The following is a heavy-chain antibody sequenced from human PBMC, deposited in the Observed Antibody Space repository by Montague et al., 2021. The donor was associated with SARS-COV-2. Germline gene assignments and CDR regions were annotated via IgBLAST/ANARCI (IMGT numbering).Heavy chain of an antibody. CDR3: ATLTQSNGDF. Sequence: SETLSLTCTVPSDSINSYYWGWIRQPPGKRLEWLGYVYSSGTTSYNPSLNSRIAISVDTSKNQFSLRLDSVTAADTAIYYCATLTQSNGDFWGQGALVTVS. CDR2: VYSSGTT. D-gene: IGHD4/OR15-4a*01. V-gene: IGHV4-4*08. CDR1: SDSINSYY. J-gene: IGHJ4*02.